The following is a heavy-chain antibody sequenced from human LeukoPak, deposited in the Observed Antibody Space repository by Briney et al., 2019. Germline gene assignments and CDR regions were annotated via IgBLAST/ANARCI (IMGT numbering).Heavy chain of an antibody. CDR2: ICSSGSTI. CDR3: AELGITMIGGV. Sequence: PGGSLRLSCAASGFTFSSYEMNWVRHAPGKGVEWGLYICSSGSTICYADSVKGRFTISRDNAKNSLYLQMNSLRAEDTAVYYCAELGITMIGGVWGKGTTVTISS. V-gene: IGHV3-48*03. D-gene: IGHD3-10*02. J-gene: IGHJ6*04. CDR1: GFTFSSYE.